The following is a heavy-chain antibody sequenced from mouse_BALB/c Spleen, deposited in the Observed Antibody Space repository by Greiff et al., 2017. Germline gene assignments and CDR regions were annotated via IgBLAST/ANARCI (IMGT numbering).Heavy chain of an antibody. CDR1: GFAFSSYD. CDR2: ISSGGGST. CDR3: ARQEYGSSYYFDY. Sequence: EVMLVESGGGLVKPGGSLKLSCAASGFAFSSYDMSWVRQTPEKRLEWVAYISSGGGSTYYPDTVKGRFTISRDNAKNTLYLQMSSLKSEDTAMYYCARQEYGSSYYFDYWGQGTTLTVSS. D-gene: IGHD1-1*01. V-gene: IGHV5-12-1*01. J-gene: IGHJ2*01.